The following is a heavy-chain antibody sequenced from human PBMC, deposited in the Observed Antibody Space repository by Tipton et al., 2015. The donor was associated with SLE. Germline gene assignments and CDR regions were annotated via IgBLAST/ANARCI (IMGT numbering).Heavy chain of an antibody. CDR2: IYYSGGT. Sequence: TLSLTCIVSGGSIKNHYWSWIRQAPGMGLEWIGYIYYSGGTNYNHSLKSRVTMSVDTSKNQFSLKLTSLTAADTALYYCARNKAVAGTVIEYWGPGTLVTVSS. V-gene: IGHV4-59*11. CDR3: ARNKAVAGTVIEY. J-gene: IGHJ4*02. CDR1: GGSIKNHY. D-gene: IGHD6-19*01.